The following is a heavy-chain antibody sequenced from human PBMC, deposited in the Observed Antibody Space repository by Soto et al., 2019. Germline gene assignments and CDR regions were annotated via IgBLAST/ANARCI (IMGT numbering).Heavy chain of an antibody. Sequence: ASVEVSCRASGGTFSSYAISWVRQAPGQGLEWMGIFNPTGDTASYAQKLQGRVTMTRDTSTGTAYMELGSLRSEDTAVYYCARGGRIVDTGIGYYYYHAMDVWGQGTTVTVSS. J-gene: IGHJ6*02. V-gene: IGHV1-46*01. CDR3: ARGGRIVDTGIGYYYYHAMDV. D-gene: IGHD5-18*01. CDR2: FNPTGDTA. CDR1: GGTFSSYA.